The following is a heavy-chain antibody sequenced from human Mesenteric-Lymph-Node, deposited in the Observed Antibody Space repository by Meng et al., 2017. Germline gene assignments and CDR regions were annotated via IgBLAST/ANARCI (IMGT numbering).Heavy chain of an antibody. D-gene: IGHD5-18*01. Sequence: VQLQGSGLGLVKPSQPLSLTCTVSGGSISSGDYYWSWIRQPPGKGLELIGHIYYSGSTSYNPSLKSRVTISVDTSNNQFSLKLSSVTAADTAVYYCARVGWRQWSFDLWGRGTLVTVSS. CDR2: IYYSGST. CDR1: GGSISSGDYY. CDR3: ARVGWRQWSFDL. J-gene: IGHJ2*01. V-gene: IGHV4-30-4*01.